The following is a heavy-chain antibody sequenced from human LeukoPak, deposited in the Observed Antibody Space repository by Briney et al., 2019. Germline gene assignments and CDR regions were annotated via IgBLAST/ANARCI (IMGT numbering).Heavy chain of an antibody. D-gene: IGHD3-10*01. Sequence: PGGSLRLSCAASGFTFSSYWMHWVRQAPGKGLEWVSGISWNSGSIGYADSVKGRFTISRDNAKNTLYLQMNSLRAEDTAVYYCARDPDYYGSGSYSHWGQGTLVTVSS. CDR2: ISWNSGSI. V-gene: IGHV3-74*01. CDR3: ARDPDYYGSGSYSH. J-gene: IGHJ4*02. CDR1: GFTFSSYW.